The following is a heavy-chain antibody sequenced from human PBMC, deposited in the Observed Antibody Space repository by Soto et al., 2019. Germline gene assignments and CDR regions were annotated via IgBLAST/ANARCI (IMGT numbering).Heavy chain of an antibody. V-gene: IGHV2-70*11. CDR3: ARLVRCSGGSCYYFDY. J-gene: IGHJ4*02. CDR1: GFSLSSSGMC. D-gene: IGHD2-15*01. Sequence: SGPTLVNPTQTLTLTCTFSGFSLSSSGMCVSWIRQPPGKALEWLARIDWDDYKYYSTSLKTRLTISKDTSKNQVVLTMTNMDPVDTATYYCARLVRCSGGSCYYFDYRGQGTLVTVS. CDR2: IDWDDYK.